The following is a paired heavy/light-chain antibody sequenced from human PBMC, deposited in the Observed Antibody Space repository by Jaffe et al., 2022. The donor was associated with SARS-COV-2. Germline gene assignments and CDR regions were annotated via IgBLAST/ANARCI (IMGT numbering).Heavy chain of an antibody. J-gene: IGHJ3*02. V-gene: IGHV4-59*01. CDR2: VHYSGST. CDR1: GGSISTNF. CDR3: AKVYEGGSYSGDAFDI. Sequence: QVQLQESGPGLVKPSETLSLTCIVSGGSISTNFWTWIRQPPGKGLEWIGYVHYSGSTNYNPSLMSRVTMSVDTSKNHLSLKLSAVTAADTAVYYCAKVYEGGSYSGDAFDIWGQGTVVTVSS. D-gene: IGHD1-26*01.
Light chain of an antibody. J-gene: IGKJ1*01. Sequence: DIQMTQSPSSLSASIGDSVTITCRASQSISNFLNWYQQRPGKAPKLLIYSASTLQSGVPSRFSGSGSGTDFTLIISGLQPEDFATYHCQQSYSSPRTFGQGTKVEI. CDR2: SAS. V-gene: IGKV1-39*01. CDR3: QQSYSSPRT. CDR1: QSISNF.